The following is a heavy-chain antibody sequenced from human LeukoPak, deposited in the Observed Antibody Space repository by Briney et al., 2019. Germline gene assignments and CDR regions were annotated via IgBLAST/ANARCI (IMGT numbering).Heavy chain of an antibody. Sequence: GGSLRLSCAASGFTFSSYSMNWVRQAPGKGLEWVSSISSSSSYIYYADSVKGRFTISRDNAKNSLYLQMNSLRAEDTAVYCCARDKWSHYYGSGRGWGTNWFDPWGQGTLVTVSS. CDR2: ISSSSSYI. CDR1: GFTFSSYS. J-gene: IGHJ5*02. CDR3: ARDKWSHYYGSGRGWGTNWFDP. V-gene: IGHV3-21*01. D-gene: IGHD3-10*01.